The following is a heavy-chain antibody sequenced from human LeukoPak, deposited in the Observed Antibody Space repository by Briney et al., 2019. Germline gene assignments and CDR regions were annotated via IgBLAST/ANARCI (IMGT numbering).Heavy chain of an antibody. CDR3: GREVALAFVY. Sequence: GGSLTLSCVASGFTFSYYSMNWVRQAPGKGLEWVSYINRISGEIWYADSVKGRFTISRDEATNSLYLEMNSLRDKDTAVFDCGREVALAFVYWGDGNLV. CDR1: GFTFSYYS. D-gene: IGHD2-15*01. V-gene: IGHV3-48*02. CDR2: INRISGEI. J-gene: IGHJ4*03.